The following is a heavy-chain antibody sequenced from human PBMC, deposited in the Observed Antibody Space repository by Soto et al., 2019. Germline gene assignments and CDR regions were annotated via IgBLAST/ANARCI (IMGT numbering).Heavy chain of an antibody. CDR2: FDPEDGET. J-gene: IGHJ3*02. D-gene: IGHD4-17*01. V-gene: IGHV1-24*01. Sequence: ASVKVSCKVSGYTLTELSMHWVRQAPGKGLEWMGGFDPEDGETIYAQKFQGRVTMTEDTSTDTAYMELSSLRSEDTAVYYCATSRRSGDYSAFDIWGQGTMVTVSS. CDR1: GYTLTELS. CDR3: ATSRRSGDYSAFDI.